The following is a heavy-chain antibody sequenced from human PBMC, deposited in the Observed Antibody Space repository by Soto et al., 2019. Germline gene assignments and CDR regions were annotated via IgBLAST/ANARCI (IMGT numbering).Heavy chain of an antibody. CDR3: ARVGLTGYYGMDV. J-gene: IGHJ6*02. CDR2: ISAYNGNT. CDR1: GYTFTSYG. Sequence: XSVKVSLKASGYTFTSYGISWVRQAPGQGLEWMGWISAYNGNTNYARKLQGRVTMTTDTSTSTAYMELRSLRSDDTAVYYCARVGLTGYYGMDVWGQGTTVTVSS. D-gene: IGHD3-9*01. V-gene: IGHV1-18*04.